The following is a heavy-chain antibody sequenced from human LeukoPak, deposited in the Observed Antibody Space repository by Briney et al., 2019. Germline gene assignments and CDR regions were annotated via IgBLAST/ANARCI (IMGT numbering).Heavy chain of an antibody. Sequence: GGSLRLSCAASGFSFSTFGMHWARRAPGKGLEWVAVIWNDGSKKFYAESVKGRFTISRDNAKNSLYLQMNSLRAEDTAVYYCARGTYYYDSSGYYVFDSWGQGTLVTVSS. CDR2: IWNDGSKK. D-gene: IGHD3-22*01. CDR3: ARGTYYYDSSGYYVFDS. V-gene: IGHV3-33*08. J-gene: IGHJ4*02. CDR1: GFSFSTFG.